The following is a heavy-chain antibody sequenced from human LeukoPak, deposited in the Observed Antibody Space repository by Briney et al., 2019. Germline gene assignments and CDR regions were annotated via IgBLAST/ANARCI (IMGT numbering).Heavy chain of an antibody. CDR3: AADSGITMVRGAGSHPNVYYYYGMDV. D-gene: IGHD3-10*01. J-gene: IGHJ6*02. CDR2: IVVGSGNT. CDR1: GFTFTSSA. Sequence: GTSVKVSCRASGFTFTSSAMQWVRQARGQRLEWIGWIVVGSGNTNYAQKFQERVTITRDMSTSTAYMELSSLRSEDTAVYYCAADSGITMVRGAGSHPNVYYYYGMDVWGQGTTVTVSS. V-gene: IGHV1-58*02.